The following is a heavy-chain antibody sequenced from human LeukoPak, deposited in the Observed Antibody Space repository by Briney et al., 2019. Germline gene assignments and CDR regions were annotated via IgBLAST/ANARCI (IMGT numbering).Heavy chain of an antibody. CDR1: GYTFTSYG. D-gene: IGHD3-22*01. CDR3: ARGDDSSGYYPQSVD. Sequence: ASVKVSCKASGYTFTSYGISWVRQAPGQGLEWMGWISAYNGNTNYAQKLQGRVTMTTDTSTSTAYMELRSLRSDDTAVYYCARGDDSSGYYPQSVDWGQGTLVTVSS. J-gene: IGHJ4*02. CDR2: ISAYNGNT. V-gene: IGHV1-18*01.